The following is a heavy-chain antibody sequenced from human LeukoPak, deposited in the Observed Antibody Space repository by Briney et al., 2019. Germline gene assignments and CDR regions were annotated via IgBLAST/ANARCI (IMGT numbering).Heavy chain of an antibody. CDR1: GFTFSSYS. CDR2: ISSSSSYI. CDR3: ARDRDSSGYYSD. Sequence: PGGSLRLSCAASGFTFSSYSMNWVRQAPGKGLGWVSSISSSSSYIYYADSVKGRFTISRDNAKNSLYLQMNSLRAEDTAVYYSARDRDSSGYYSDWGQGTLVTVSS. J-gene: IGHJ1*01. V-gene: IGHV3-21*01. D-gene: IGHD3-22*01.